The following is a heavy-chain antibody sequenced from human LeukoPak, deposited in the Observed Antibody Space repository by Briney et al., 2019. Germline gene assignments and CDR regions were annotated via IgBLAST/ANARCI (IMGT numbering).Heavy chain of an antibody. J-gene: IGHJ5*02. D-gene: IGHD6-13*01. V-gene: IGHV3-20*04. Sequence: GGSLRLSCAASGFTFDDYGMSWVRHAPGKGLEWVSGINWSGGSTDYADSVKGRFTISRDNAKNPLYLQMNSLRAEDTALYYCARDLRRGRGIAAAGNSNWFDPWGQGTLVTVSS. CDR1: GFTFDDYG. CDR3: ARDLRRGRGIAAAGNSNWFDP. CDR2: INWSGGST.